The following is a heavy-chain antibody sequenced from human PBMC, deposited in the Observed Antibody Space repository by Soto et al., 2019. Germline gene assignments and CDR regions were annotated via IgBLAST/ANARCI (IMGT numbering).Heavy chain of an antibody. J-gene: IGHJ4*02. V-gene: IGHV1-69*01. D-gene: IGHD4-17*01. CDR1: GGTFSSHS. CDR2: IITLFGTA. CDR3: AREVGYGDFSAALLD. Sequence: VQLMQSGAEVKQPGSSVKVSCKASGGTFSSHSINWVRQAPGQGLEWMGGIITLFGTANYAQNFQGRVTITADQSTSTAYMELNSLRSDDTAVYYWAREVGYGDFSAALLDWGQGTLGTVS.